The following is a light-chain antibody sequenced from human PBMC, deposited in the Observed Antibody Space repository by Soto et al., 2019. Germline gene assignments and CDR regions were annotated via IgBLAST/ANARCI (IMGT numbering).Light chain of an antibody. CDR2: DAS. J-gene: IGKJ1*01. CDR3: QQRSNWLRT. CDR1: QSVSSY. V-gene: IGKV3-11*01. Sequence: EIVLTQSPATLSLSPGERATLSCRASQSVSSYLAWYQQKPCQAPRLLIYDASNRATGIPARFSGSGSGTDFTLTISSLEPEDFAVYYCQQRSNWLRTFGQGTKVEIK.